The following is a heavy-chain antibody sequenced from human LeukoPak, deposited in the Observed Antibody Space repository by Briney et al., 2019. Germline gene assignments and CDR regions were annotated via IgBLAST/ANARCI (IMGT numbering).Heavy chain of an antibody. CDR3: AKDCTVTTDWYFDL. CDR1: GFTFSSYA. D-gene: IGHD4-17*01. V-gene: IGHV3-23*01. CDR2: ISGSGGST. Sequence: PGVSLRLSCAASGFTFSSYAMSWVRQARGKGLEWVSAISGSGGSTYYADSVKGRFTISRDNSKNTLYLQMNSLRAEDTAVYYCAKDCTVTTDWYFDLWGRGTLVTVSS. J-gene: IGHJ2*01.